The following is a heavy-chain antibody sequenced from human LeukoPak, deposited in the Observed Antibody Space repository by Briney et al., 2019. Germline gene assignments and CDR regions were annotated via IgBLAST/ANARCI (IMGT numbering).Heavy chain of an antibody. CDR1: GGSISSSSYY. CDR2: IYYSGST. D-gene: IGHD3-10*01. CDR3: ARGEGLYYHSYYYGMDV. Sequence: PSETLSLTCTVSGGSISSSSYYWGWIRQPPGKGLEWIGSIYYSGSTYYNPSLKSRVTISVDTSKNQFSLRMSSVTAADTAVFYCARGEGLYYHSYYYGMDVWGQGTTVTVSS. V-gene: IGHV4-39*07. J-gene: IGHJ6*02.